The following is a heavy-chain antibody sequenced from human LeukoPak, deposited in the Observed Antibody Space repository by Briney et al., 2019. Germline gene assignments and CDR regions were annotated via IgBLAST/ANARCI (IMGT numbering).Heavy chain of an antibody. V-gene: IGHV4-34*01. J-gene: IGHJ4*02. CDR3: AREVTTNHYYFDY. D-gene: IGHD4-17*01. CDR2: INHSGST. CDR1: GVSFSGYY. Sequence: TSETLSLTCAVYGVSFSGYYWSWIRQPPGKGLEWIGEINHSGSTNYNPSLKSRVTISVDTSKNQFSLKLSSVTAADTAVYYCAREVTTNHYYFDYWGQGTLVTVSS.